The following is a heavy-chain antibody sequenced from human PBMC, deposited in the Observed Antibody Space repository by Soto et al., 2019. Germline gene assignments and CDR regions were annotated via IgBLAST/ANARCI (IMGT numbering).Heavy chain of an antibody. D-gene: IGHD3-22*01. V-gene: IGHV1-69*13. J-gene: IGHJ5*02. CDR3: ARGPPRRYYDSSGEWFDP. CDR1: GGTFSSYA. Sequence: SVKVSCKASGGTFSSYAISWLRQAPGQGLEWMGGIIPIFGTANYAQKFQGRVTITADESTSTAYMELSSLRSEETAVYYCARGPPRRYYDSSGEWFDPWGQGTMLTVSS. CDR2: IIPIFGTA.